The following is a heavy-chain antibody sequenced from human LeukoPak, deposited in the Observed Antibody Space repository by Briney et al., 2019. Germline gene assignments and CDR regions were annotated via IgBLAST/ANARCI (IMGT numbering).Heavy chain of an antibody. CDR3: AREYYYDSSGYYHYYYYGMDV. CDR1: GGTFSSYA. V-gene: IGHV1-69*04. D-gene: IGHD3-22*01. Sequence: VKVSCKASGGTFSSYAISWVRQAPGQGLEWMGRIIPILGIANYSQKFQGRVTITADQSTITAYMELSSLRSEDTAVYYCAREYYYDSSGYYHYYYYGMDVWGQGTTVTVSS. CDR2: IIPILGIA. J-gene: IGHJ6*02.